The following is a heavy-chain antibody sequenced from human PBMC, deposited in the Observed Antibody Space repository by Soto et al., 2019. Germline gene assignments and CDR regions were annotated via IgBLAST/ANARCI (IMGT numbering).Heavy chain of an antibody. V-gene: IGHV1-18*01. CDR2: ISAYNGNT. CDR3: ARVVTYYYDSSGGYDAFDI. D-gene: IGHD3-22*01. Sequence: ASVKVSCKASGYTFTSYGISWVRQAPGQGLGWMGWISAYNGNTNYAQKLQGRVTMTTDTSTSTAYMELRSLRSEDTAVYYCARVVTYYYDSSGGYDAFDIWGQGTMVTVSS. CDR1: GYTFTSYG. J-gene: IGHJ3*02.